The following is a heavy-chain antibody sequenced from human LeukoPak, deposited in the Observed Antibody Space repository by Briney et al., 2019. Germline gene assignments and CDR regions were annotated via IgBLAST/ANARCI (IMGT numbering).Heavy chain of an antibody. V-gene: IGHV3-11*01. CDR3: AKEDSYYYGSGSYPFDY. CDR1: GFTFSDYY. CDR2: ISSSGSTI. J-gene: IGHJ4*02. D-gene: IGHD3-10*01. Sequence: GGSLRLSCSASGFTFSDYYMSWIRQAPGKGLEWVSYISSSGSTIYYADSVKGRFTISRDNAKNSLYLQMNSLRAEDTAVYYCAKEDSYYYGSGSYPFDYWGQGTLVTVSS.